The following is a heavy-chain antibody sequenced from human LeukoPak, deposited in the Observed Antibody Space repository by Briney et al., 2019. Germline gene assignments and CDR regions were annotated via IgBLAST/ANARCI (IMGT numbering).Heavy chain of an antibody. Sequence: GGSLRLSCAASGFTLSSYAMNWVRQAPGKGLEWLSAISGSGGSIYYADSVRGRFTISRDNSRNTLYLQMNSLRAEDTAIYYCAKSIDYGDYFDYWGQGTLVTVSS. D-gene: IGHD4-17*01. J-gene: IGHJ4*02. CDR1: GFTLSSYA. CDR2: ISGSGGSI. CDR3: AKSIDYGDYFDY. V-gene: IGHV3-23*01.